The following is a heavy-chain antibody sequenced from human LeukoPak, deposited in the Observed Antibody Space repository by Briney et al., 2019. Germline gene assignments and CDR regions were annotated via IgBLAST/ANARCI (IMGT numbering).Heavy chain of an antibody. CDR3: ARPPLYSGYDSTDY. V-gene: IGHV4-30-4*07. D-gene: IGHD5-12*01. CDR2: ISDSGST. Sequence: SQTLSLTCAVSGGSMSSGDYSWTWIRQPPGKGLEWIGYISDSGSTYYNPSLKSRVTISVDTSKNQFSLKLSSVTAADTAVYYCARPPLYSGYDSTDYWGQGTLVTVSS. J-gene: IGHJ4*02. CDR1: GGSMSSGDYS.